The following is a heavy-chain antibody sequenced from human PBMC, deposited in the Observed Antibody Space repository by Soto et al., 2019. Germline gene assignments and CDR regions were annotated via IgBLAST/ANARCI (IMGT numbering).Heavy chain of an antibody. CDR2: ISGLNGNT. J-gene: IGHJ4*02. CDR1: GYSFSTYG. D-gene: IGHD3-10*01. V-gene: IGHV1-18*01. CDR3: ARDLFGEDGAGYFDY. Sequence: QVHFVQPGVEVKKPGASVKVSCKASGYSFSTYGISWVRQAPGQGLEWMGWISGLNGNTNYAQNLQGRVTMTTDTSMSTAYMELRSLGFDDTAMYYCARDLFGEDGAGYFDYWGQGTLVTVSS.